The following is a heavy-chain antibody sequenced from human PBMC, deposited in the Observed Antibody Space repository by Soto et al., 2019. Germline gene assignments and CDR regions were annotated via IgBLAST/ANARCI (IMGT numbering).Heavy chain of an antibody. D-gene: IGHD6-13*01. Sequence: SLRLSCAASGFTFSSYSMNWVRQAPGKGLEWVSSISSSSSYIYYADSVKGRFTISRDNAKNSLYLQMNSLRAEDTAVYYCARGPYSTRDYYGMDVWGQGTTVTVSS. V-gene: IGHV3-21*01. CDR3: ARGPYSTRDYYGMDV. J-gene: IGHJ6*02. CDR1: GFTFSSYS. CDR2: ISSSSSYI.